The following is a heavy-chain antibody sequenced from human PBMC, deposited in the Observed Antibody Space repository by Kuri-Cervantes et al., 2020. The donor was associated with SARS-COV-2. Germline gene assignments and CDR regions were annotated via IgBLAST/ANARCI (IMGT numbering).Heavy chain of an antibody. CDR2: INHSGST. CDR1: GGSFSGYY. V-gene: IGHV4-34*01. Sequence: SETLSLTCAVHGGSFSGYYWSWIRQPPGKGLEWIGEINHSGSTNYNPSLKSRVTISVDTSKNQFSLKLSSVTAADTAVYYCARGGFIVVVPAVPFDYWGQGTLVTVSS. CDR3: ARGGFIVVVPAVPFDY. D-gene: IGHD2-2*01. J-gene: IGHJ4*02.